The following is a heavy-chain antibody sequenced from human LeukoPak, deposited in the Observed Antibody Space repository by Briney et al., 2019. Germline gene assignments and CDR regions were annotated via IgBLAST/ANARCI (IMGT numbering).Heavy chain of an antibody. V-gene: IGHV3-11*01. Sequence: GGSLRLSCAASGFIFSDYYMTWIRQAPGKGLERVSYISPSGSITYYADPVKGRFTISRDNAKNSLYLEMNSLRDDDTAVYFCARTGGAGSPSDTWGQGTLVTVSS. CDR2: ISPSGSIT. CDR1: GFIFSDYY. J-gene: IGHJ5*02. D-gene: IGHD3-10*01. CDR3: ARTGGAGSPSDT.